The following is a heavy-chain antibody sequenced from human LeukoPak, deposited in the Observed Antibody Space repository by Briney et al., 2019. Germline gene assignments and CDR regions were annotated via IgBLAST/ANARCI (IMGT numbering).Heavy chain of an antibody. CDR1: GYSISSGYY. Sequence: PSETLSLTCTVSGYSISSGYYWGWIRQPPGKGLEWIGSIYHSGSTYYNPSLKSRVTISVDTSKNQFSLKLSSVTAADTAVYYCARDGPSAVDYWGQGTLVTVSS. V-gene: IGHV4-38-2*02. CDR3: ARDGPSAVDY. CDR2: IYHSGST. J-gene: IGHJ4*02.